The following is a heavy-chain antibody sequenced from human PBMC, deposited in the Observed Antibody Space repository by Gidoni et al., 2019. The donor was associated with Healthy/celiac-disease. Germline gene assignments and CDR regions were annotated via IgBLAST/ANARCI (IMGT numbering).Heavy chain of an antibody. V-gene: IGHV3-21*01. D-gene: IGHD2-15*01. CDR2: ISSSSSYI. CDR3: ARGEPVVTFDY. CDR1: GVTCSSYS. J-gene: IGHJ4*02. Sequence: EVQLVESGGGLVKPGGSLRLSCAASGVTCSSYSMNWVRQAPGKGLEWVSSISSSSSYIYYADSVKGRFTISRDNAKNSLYLHMNSLRAEDTAVYYCARGEPVVTFDYWGQGTLVTVSS.